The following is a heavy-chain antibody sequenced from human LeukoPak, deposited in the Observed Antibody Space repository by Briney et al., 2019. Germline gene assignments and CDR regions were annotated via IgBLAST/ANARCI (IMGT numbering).Heavy chain of an antibody. V-gene: IGHV3-21*04. J-gene: IGHJ4*02. D-gene: IGHD3-10*01. Sequence: GGSLRLSCAASGFTFTIYTMNWVRQAPGRGLEWVSSISSTGNNIYYADSVKGRFTISRDNSKNTLYLQMNSLRAEDTAVYYCARAAMVRGVDYFDYWGQGTLVTVSS. CDR3: ARAAMVRGVDYFDY. CDR2: ISSTGNNI. CDR1: GFTFTIYT.